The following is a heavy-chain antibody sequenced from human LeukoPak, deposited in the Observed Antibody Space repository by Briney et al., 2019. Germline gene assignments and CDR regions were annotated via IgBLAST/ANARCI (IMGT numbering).Heavy chain of an antibody. D-gene: IGHD4-17*01. Sequence: GGSLRLSCAASGFTFSSHSMNWVRQAPGKGLEWVSSISSSSSYIYYADSVKGRFTISRDNAKNSLYLQMNSLRAEDTAVYYCARGPDYGDYGGLDYWGQGTLVTVSS. CDR3: ARGPDYGDYGGLDY. CDR1: GFTFSSHS. V-gene: IGHV3-21*01. CDR2: ISSSSSYI. J-gene: IGHJ4*02.